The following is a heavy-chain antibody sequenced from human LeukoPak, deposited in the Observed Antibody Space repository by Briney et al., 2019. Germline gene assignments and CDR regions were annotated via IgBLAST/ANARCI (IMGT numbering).Heavy chain of an antibody. CDR1: GFTFSSYA. CDR2: ISSNGGST. Sequence: GGSLRLSCSASGFTFSSYAMHWVSQAPGKGLEYVSAISSNGGSTYYADSVKGRFTISRDDSKNTLYLQMSSLRAEDTAVYYCLYGSGSSFDYWGQGTLVTVSS. J-gene: IGHJ4*02. V-gene: IGHV3-64D*06. D-gene: IGHD3-10*01. CDR3: LYGSGSSFDY.